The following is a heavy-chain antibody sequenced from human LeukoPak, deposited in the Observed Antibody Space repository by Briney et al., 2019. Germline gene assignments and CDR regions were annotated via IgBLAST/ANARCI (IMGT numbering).Heavy chain of an antibody. CDR2: FDPEDGET. Sequence: ASVKVSCKVSGYTLTELSMHWVRQAPGKGLEWMGGFDPEDGETIYAQKFQGRVTMTEDTSTDTACMELSSLRSEDTAVYYCAAVNSGSYDFDYWGQGTLVTVSS. V-gene: IGHV1-24*01. J-gene: IGHJ4*02. D-gene: IGHD1-26*01. CDR1: GYTLTELS. CDR3: AAVNSGSYDFDY.